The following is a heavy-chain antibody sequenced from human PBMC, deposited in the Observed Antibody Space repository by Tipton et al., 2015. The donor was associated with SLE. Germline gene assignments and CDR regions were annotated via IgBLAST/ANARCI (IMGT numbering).Heavy chain of an antibody. CDR1: GGSISSSSYY. CDR2: IYYSGST. D-gene: IGHD3-9*01. J-gene: IGHJ5*02. Sequence: TLSLTCTVSGGSISSSSYYWCWIRQPPGKGLEWIGSIYYSGSTYYNPSLKSRVTISVDTSKNQFSLKLSSVTAADTAVYYCARTKLRYFDWPYNWFDPWGQGTLVTVSS. CDR3: ARTKLRYFDWPYNWFDP. V-gene: IGHV4-39*07.